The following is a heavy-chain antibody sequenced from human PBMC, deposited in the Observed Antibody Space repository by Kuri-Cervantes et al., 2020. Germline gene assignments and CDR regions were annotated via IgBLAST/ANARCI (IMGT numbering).Heavy chain of an antibody. J-gene: IGHJ4*02. CDR1: GFTFSSYA. CDR3: ARAIDGYIDY. Sequence: GESLKISCAASGFTFSSYAMSWVRQGPGKGLEWVSRISSDGRITTYADSVKGRFTISRDNAKNMLYLQMNSLRAEDTAVYYCARAIDGYIDYWGQGTLVTVSS. CDR2: ISSDGRIT. V-gene: IGHV3-74*01. D-gene: IGHD5-24*01.